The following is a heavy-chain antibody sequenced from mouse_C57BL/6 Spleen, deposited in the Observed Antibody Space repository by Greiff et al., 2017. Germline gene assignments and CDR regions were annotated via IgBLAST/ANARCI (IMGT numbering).Heavy chain of an antibody. CDR3: ARGNYHGYAMDY. CDR2: INPYNGGT. Sequence: EVQLQQSGPVLVKPGASVKMSCKASGYTFTDYYMNWVKQSHGKSLEWIGVINPYNGGTSYNQKFKGKATLTVDKSSSTAYMELNSLTSEDSAVYYCARGNYHGYAMDYWGQGTSVTVSS. CDR1: GYTFTDYY. V-gene: IGHV1-19*01. J-gene: IGHJ4*01. D-gene: IGHD2-1*01.